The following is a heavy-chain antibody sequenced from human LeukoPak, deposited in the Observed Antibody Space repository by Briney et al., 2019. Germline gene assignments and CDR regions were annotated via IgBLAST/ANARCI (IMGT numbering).Heavy chain of an antibody. CDR1: GFTFTSSA. D-gene: IGHD2-15*01. CDR3: AADRYCSGGSCPDAFDI. J-gene: IGHJ3*02. CDR2: NVVGSGNT. Sequence: ASVKVSCKASGFTFTSSAMQWVRQARGQRLEWIGWNVVGSGNTNYAQKFQERVTITRDMSTSTAYMELSSLRSEDTAVHYCAADRYCSGGSCPDAFDIWGQGTMVTVSS. V-gene: IGHV1-58*02.